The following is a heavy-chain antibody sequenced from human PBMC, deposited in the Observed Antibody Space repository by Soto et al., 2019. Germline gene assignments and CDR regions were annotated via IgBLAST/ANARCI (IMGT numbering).Heavy chain of an antibody. CDR1: GFTFGDYA. Sequence: GGSLRLSCTASGFTFGDYAMSWVRQAPGKGLEWVGFIRSKAYGGTTEYAASVKGRFTISRDDSKSIAYLQMNSLKTEDTAVYYCTSMTRGGAFDIWGQGTMVTISS. D-gene: IGHD3-16*01. CDR2: IRSKAYGGTT. J-gene: IGHJ3*02. V-gene: IGHV3-49*04. CDR3: TSMTRGGAFDI.